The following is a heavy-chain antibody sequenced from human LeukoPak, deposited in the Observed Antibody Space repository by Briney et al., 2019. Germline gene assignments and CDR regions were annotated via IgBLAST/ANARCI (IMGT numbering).Heavy chain of an antibody. D-gene: IGHD2-15*01. CDR1: GFTFSDYY. CDR3: ARGQLLHIYYYYYMDL. V-gene: IGHV3-11*01. J-gene: IGHJ6*03. Sequence: GGSLRLSCAASGFTFSDYYMSWIRQAPGKGREWVSYISSSGSTIYYADSVKGRFTISRDNAKNSLYLQMNSLRAEDTAVYYCARGQLLHIYYYYYMDLWGKGTTVTISS. CDR2: ISSSGSTI.